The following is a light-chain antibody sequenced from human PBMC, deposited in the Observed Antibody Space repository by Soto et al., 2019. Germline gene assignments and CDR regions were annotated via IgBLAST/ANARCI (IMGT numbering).Light chain of an antibody. Sequence: DIQMTQSPSTLSASVGDRVTITCRASQSISSWLAWYQQKPGKAPKLLIYDASSLESGVPSRFSGSGSGTEFTLTISSLEPEDFAVYYCQQRDIWPWTFGQGTKVDI. CDR2: DAS. CDR3: QQRDIWPWT. V-gene: IGKV1-5*01. CDR1: QSISSW. J-gene: IGKJ1*01.